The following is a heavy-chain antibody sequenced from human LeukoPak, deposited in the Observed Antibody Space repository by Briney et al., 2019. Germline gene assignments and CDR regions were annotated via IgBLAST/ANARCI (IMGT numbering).Heavy chain of an antibody. D-gene: IGHD2-8*01. CDR1: GGSFSGYY. V-gene: IGHV4-34*01. CDR2: INHSGST. J-gene: IGHJ3*02. CDR3: VRAVYNGGNPGSFDI. Sequence: SETLSLTCAVYGGSFSGYYWSWIRQPPGKGLEWIVEINHSGSTNYHPSLESRVTSSLDTSKNQFSLTLNSVTAADTAVYYCVRAVYNGGNPGSFDIWGRGTMVTVSS.